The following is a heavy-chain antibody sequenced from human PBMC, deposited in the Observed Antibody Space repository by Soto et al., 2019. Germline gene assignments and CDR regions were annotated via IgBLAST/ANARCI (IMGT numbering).Heavy chain of an antibody. D-gene: IGHD4-17*01. CDR3: ARVALGYDYADV. CDR1: GYTFNAFY. J-gene: IGHJ6*02. CDR2: INPSGGGT. V-gene: IGHV1-46*02. Sequence: ASVKVSCKAFGYTFNAFYMHWVRQAPGQGLEWMGVINPSGGGTSYAQKFQGRVTMTRDTSTSTVYMELSSLRSEDTAVYYCARVALGYDYADVWGQGTTVTVAS.